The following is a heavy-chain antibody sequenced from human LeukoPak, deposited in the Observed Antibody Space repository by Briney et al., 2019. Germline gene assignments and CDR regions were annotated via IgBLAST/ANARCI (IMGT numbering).Heavy chain of an antibody. CDR2: IYYSGST. Sequence: SETLSLTCTVSGGSISSYYWSWIRQPPGKGLEWIGYIYYSGSTNYNASLKSRVTISVDTSKNQFSLKLSSVTAADTAVYYCARAITIFGVVNYYYYGMDVWGQGTTVTVSS. CDR3: ARAITIFGVVNYYYYGMDV. D-gene: IGHD3-3*01. J-gene: IGHJ6*02. CDR1: GGSISSYY. V-gene: IGHV4-59*01.